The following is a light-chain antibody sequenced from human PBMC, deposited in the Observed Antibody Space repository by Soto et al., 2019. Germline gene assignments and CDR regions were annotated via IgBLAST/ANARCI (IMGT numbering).Light chain of an antibody. J-gene: IGKJ2*01. CDR3: QQSYSTPRYT. CDR1: QSISSY. Sequence: DIQMTQSPSSLSASVGDRVTITCRASQSISSYLNWYQHKPGKAPKLLIYAASSLQSGVPSRFSGSGSGTAFPLTISSLQPEDFATYYCQQSYSTPRYTFGQGTKLEIK. V-gene: IGKV1-39*01. CDR2: AAS.